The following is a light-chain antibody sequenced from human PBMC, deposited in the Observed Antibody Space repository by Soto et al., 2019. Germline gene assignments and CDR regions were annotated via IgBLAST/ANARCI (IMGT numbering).Light chain of an antibody. CDR2: AAS. CDR3: QQYNIWPLWT. V-gene: IGKV3-15*01. Sequence: PGATGTLSCRALQRVTSSYLAWYQQKPGQPPRLLIYAASTRATDVPARFSGGGSETEFTLTISSLQSEDFAVYFCQQYNIWPLWTFGQGTKVDIK. CDR1: QRVTSSY. J-gene: IGKJ1*01.